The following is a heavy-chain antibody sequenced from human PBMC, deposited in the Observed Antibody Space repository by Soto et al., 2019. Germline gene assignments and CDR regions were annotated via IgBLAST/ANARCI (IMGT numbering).Heavy chain of an antibody. D-gene: IGHD3-10*01. CDR2: INWNGDTL. CDR3: VARDGAVLLWFGNRVFYNWFDP. V-gene: IGHV3-20*04. Sequence: PGGSLRLSCATSGFIFTDFGVSWVRRAPGKGLEWVASINWNGDTLGYADSVKGRFTISRDNSKNTLYLQLSSLRAEDTAVYYCVARDGAVLLWFGNRVFYNWFDPWGQGTLVTVSS. J-gene: IGHJ5*02. CDR1: GFIFTDFG.